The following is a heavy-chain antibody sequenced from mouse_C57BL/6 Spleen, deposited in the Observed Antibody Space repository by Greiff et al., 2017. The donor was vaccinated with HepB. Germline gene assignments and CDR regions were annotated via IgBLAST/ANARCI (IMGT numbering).Heavy chain of an antibody. J-gene: IGHJ3*01. CDR3: ARGENYDGYWFAY. CDR2: INPSSGYT. CDR1: GYTFTSYW. V-gene: IGHV1-7*01. Sequence: QVQLKQSGAELAKPGASVKLSCKASGYTFTSYWMHWVKQRPGQGLEWIGYINPSSGYTKYNQKFKDKATLTADKSSSTAYMQLSSLTYEDSAVYYCARGENYDGYWFAYWGQGTLVTVSA. D-gene: IGHD2-3*01.